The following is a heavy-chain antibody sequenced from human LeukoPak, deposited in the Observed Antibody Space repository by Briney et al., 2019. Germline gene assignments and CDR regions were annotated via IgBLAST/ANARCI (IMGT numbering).Heavy chain of an antibody. Sequence: GASVKVSCKASGGTFSSYAISWVRQAPGQGREWMGRIIPILGIANYAQKFQGRVTITADKSTSTAYMELSSLRSEDTAVYYCARGDVEMATIDAFDIWGQGTMVTVSS. CDR1: GGTFSSYA. CDR2: IIPILGIA. D-gene: IGHD5-24*01. J-gene: IGHJ3*02. V-gene: IGHV1-69*04. CDR3: ARGDVEMATIDAFDI.